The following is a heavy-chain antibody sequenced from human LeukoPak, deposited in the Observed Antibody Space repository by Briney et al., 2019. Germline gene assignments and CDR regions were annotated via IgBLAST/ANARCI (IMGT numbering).Heavy chain of an antibody. CDR2: ISAYNGNT. V-gene: IGHV1-18*01. J-gene: IGHJ4*02. D-gene: IGHD1-26*01. CDR3: ARERGVGATCDFDY. Sequence: EASVKVSCKASGGTFSSYAISWVRQAPGQGLEWMGWISAYNGNTNYAQKLQGRVTMTTDTSTSTAYMELRSLRSDDTAVYYCARERGVGATCDFDYWGQGTLVTVSS. CDR1: GGTFSSYA.